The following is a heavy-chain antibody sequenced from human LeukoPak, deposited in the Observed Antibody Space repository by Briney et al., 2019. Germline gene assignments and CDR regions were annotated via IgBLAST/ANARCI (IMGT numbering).Heavy chain of an antibody. CDR3: ARRYDFWSGYYSYFDY. CDR1: GDSISSGRYY. J-gene: IGHJ4*02. Sequence: SETLSLTCTVSGDSISSGRYYWSWIRQPAGKGLEWLGHIYTSGSTNYKPSLKSRVTISVDTSKNQFSLKLSSVTAADTAVYYCARRYDFWSGYYSYFDYWGQGTLVTVSS. D-gene: IGHD3-3*01. CDR2: IYTSGST. V-gene: IGHV4-61*09.